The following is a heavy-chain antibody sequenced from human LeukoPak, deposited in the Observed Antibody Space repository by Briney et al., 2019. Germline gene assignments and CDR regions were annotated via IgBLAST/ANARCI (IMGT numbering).Heavy chain of an antibody. CDR3: ARSLDSGGREFDY. J-gene: IGHJ4*02. V-gene: IGHV4-38-2*02. CDR1: GYSISSGYY. Sequence: ASETLSLTCTVSGYSISSGYYWGWIRQPPGKGLEWMGSFYHSESTYYNPSLKSRVTISVDTSKNQFSLKLSSVTAADTALYYCARSLDSGGREFDYWGQGTLVTVSS. CDR2: FYHSEST. D-gene: IGHD3-22*01.